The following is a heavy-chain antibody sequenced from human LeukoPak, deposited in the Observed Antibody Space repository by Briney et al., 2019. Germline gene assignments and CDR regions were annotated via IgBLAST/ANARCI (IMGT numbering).Heavy chain of an antibody. CDR2: TFSDGKNQ. J-gene: IGHJ4*02. D-gene: IGHD2-21*01. CDR3: VKDIGEGGDRDY. CDR1: GFTFSSYA. V-gene: IGHV3-30*02. Sequence: GGSLRLSCAASGFTFSSYAMSWVRQAPGKGPEWVAFTFSDGKNQLYTESVKGRFTISKDNSKNTLYLQMNSLRTDDTATYYCVKDIGEGGDRDYWGQGTLVTVSS.